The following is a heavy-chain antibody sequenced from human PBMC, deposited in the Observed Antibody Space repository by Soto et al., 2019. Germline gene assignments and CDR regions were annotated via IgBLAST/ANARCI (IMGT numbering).Heavy chain of an antibody. V-gene: IGHV1-69*06. Sequence: QVQLVQSGAEVKKPGSSVKVSCKASGDIFNNYAINWARQAPGQGLEWVGTINPIFPTTNYAQKFQGRVTITADKSTNTAYRELRRLRSDDTAVYYCARGAFSSHYRFDYWGQGTLVTVSS. J-gene: IGHJ4*02. CDR3: ARGAFSSHYRFDY. CDR1: GDIFNNYA. D-gene: IGHD3-22*01. CDR2: INPIFPTT.